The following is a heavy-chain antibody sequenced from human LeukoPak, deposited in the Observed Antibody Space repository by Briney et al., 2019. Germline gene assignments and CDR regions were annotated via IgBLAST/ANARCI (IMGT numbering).Heavy chain of an antibody. CDR1: GASISSYY. J-gene: IGHJ3*02. Sequence: SETLSLTCTVSGASISSYYWNWIRQPAGKGLEWIGRIYTSETTNYNPSLKSRVTMSLNTSRKQLSLKLSSVTAADTAVYYCARARSSYGYGDAFDIWGQGTMVTVSS. D-gene: IGHD5-18*01. V-gene: IGHV4-4*07. CDR2: IYTSETT. CDR3: ARARSSYGYGDAFDI.